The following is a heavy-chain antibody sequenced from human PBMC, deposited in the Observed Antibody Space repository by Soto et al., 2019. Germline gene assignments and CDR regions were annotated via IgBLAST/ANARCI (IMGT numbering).Heavy chain of an antibody. CDR1: GYTFTSYN. V-gene: IGHV1-8*01. Sequence: GASVKVSCKASGYTFTSYNVNWARQATGQGLEWMGWMNPNSGNTGYAQKFQGRATLTRNTSISTAYMEVSSLRSEDTAVYYCARASSGYGFDAFDMWGQGTMVTVSS. J-gene: IGHJ3*02. D-gene: IGHD5-12*01. CDR3: ARASSGYGFDAFDM. CDR2: MNPNSGNT.